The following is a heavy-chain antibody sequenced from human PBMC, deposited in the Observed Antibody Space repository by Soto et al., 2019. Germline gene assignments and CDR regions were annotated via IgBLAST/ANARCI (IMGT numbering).Heavy chain of an antibody. CDR3: ARGLFLDY. CDR2: INEDESNT. J-gene: IGHJ4*02. Sequence: EVQLVESGGGLVQPGGSLRLSCATSGFTFSNYWMHWVRQAPGKGPVWVSRINEDESNTNYADSVKGRLTISRDNAKNTLYLQMNSLRAEDTAVYYCARGLFLDYWGQGTRVTVSS. CDR1: GFTFSNYW. D-gene: IGHD3-3*01. V-gene: IGHV3-74*01.